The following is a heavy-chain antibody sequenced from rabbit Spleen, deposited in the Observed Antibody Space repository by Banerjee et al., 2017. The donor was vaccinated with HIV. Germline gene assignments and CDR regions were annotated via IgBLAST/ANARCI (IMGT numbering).Heavy chain of an antibody. CDR1: GFSFSSSDY. Sequence: QSLEESGGDLVKPGASLTLTCTASGFSFSSSDYMCWVRQAPGKGLEWIGCVDVGSSGFTYFANWAKGRFTISKTSSTTVTLQMPSLTAADTATYFCARNYVNAFDPWGQGTLVTVS. CDR2: VDVGSSGFT. CDR3: ARNYVNAFDP. D-gene: IGHD1-1*01. V-gene: IGHV1S40*01. J-gene: IGHJ2*01.